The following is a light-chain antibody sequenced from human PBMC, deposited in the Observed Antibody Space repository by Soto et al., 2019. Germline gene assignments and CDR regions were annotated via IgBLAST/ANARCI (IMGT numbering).Light chain of an antibody. CDR1: QSFRGL. Sequence: EVVLTQSPVTLSLSPGERATLSCRASQSFRGLLAWYQQNPGQAPRLLIYDAYNRATGIPPRFSGSGSGTAFTITISSLEPEDSAVYYCQERHMWPITFGQGTRLESK. V-gene: IGKV3-11*01. CDR2: DAY. J-gene: IGKJ5*01. CDR3: QERHMWPIT.